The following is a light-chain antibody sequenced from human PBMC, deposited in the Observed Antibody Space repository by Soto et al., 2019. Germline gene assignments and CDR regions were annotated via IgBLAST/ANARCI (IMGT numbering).Light chain of an antibody. V-gene: IGKV1-5*01. J-gene: IGKJ1*01. CDR1: QSISSW. CDR2: DAS. CDR3: QQYNSYSLSWT. Sequence: DIQMTQSPSTLSASVGDRVTITCRASQSISSWLAWYQQKPGKAPQLLIYDASSLESGVPSRFSGSGSGTEFTLTISMLQPDDFATYYCQQYNSYSLSWTFGQGTKVEIK.